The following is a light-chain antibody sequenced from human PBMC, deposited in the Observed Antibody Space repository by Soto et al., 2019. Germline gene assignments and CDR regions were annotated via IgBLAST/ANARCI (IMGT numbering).Light chain of an antibody. V-gene: IGLV2-11*01. CDR3: CSYAGTYTYV. CDR1: INDVGDYSF. CDR2: DVT. J-gene: IGLJ1*01. Sequence: LTYLRSVSWFPGQPVTISCTRTINDVGDYSFVSWYQQHPGNARKLMIYDVTRRPSGVPKRFSGSKSGNAASLTISGLHAEDEADYYCCSYAGTYTYVFGTGTKVTVL.